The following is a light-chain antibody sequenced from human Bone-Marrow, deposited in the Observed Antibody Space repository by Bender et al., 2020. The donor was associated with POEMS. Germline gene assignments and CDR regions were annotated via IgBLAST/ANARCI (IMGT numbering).Light chain of an antibody. CDR2: QDT. CDR3: QAWGTYSVI. Sequence: SYEVTQPPSVSVSPGQTASITCSGDDLGDKYVAWYQQKPGQSPVLVIYQDTKRPSGIPERFSGSNSGNTATLNMSGTQAMEEADYYCQAWGTYSVILGGGAKLTVL. V-gene: IGLV3-1*01. CDR1: DLGDKY. J-gene: IGLJ2*01.